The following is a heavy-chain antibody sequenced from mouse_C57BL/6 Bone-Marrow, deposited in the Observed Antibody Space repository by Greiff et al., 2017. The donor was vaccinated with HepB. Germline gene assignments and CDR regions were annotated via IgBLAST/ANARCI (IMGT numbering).Heavy chain of an antibody. CDR3: ARSTVVRGNYFDY. Sequence: VQLQQSGPVLVKPGASVKMSCKASGYTFTDYYMNWVKQSHGKSLEWIGVINPYNGGTSYNQKFKGKATLTVDKSSSTAYMELNSLTSEDSAVYYCARSTVVRGNYFDYWGQGTTLTVSS. CDR2: INPYNGGT. CDR1: GYTFTDYY. V-gene: IGHV1-19*01. D-gene: IGHD1-1*01. J-gene: IGHJ2*01.